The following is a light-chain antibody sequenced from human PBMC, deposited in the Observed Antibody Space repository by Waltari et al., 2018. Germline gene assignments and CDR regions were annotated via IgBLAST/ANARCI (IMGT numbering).Light chain of an antibody. CDR2: EVS. J-gene: IGLJ2*01. Sequence: QSALTQPPSASGSPGQSVTISCTGTSSDVGGFDYFSWYQQHPGNVPRLMIYEVSKRPSGVPDRFSGSKSGNTASLTVSGLQVEDEADYYCSSFAGSSQMLFGGGTKLTVL. V-gene: IGLV2-8*01. CDR3: SSFAGSSQML. CDR1: SSDVGGFDY.